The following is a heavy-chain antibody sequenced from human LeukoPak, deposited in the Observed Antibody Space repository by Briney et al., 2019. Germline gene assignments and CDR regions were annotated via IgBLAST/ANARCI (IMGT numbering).Heavy chain of an antibody. Sequence: GGSLRLSCAASGFTFSSYGMHWVRQAPGKGLEWVAVISYDGSSKYYADSVKGRFTISRDNSKNTLYLQMNSLRAEDTAVYYCAKDWRRLQLVDYWGQGTLVTVSS. CDR2: ISYDGSSK. D-gene: IGHD5-24*01. V-gene: IGHV3-30*18. CDR1: GFTFSSYG. J-gene: IGHJ4*02. CDR3: AKDWRRLQLVDY.